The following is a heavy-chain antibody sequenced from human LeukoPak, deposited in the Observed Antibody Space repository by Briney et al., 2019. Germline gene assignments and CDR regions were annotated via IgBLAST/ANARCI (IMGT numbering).Heavy chain of an antibody. CDR3: ARCPYDSSGHRMFDP. D-gene: IGHD3-22*01. CDR1: GGTFSSYA. V-gene: IGHV1-69*05. J-gene: IGHJ5*02. Sequence: GSSVKVSCKASGGTFSSYAISWVRQAPGQGLEWMGGIIPIFGTANYAQKFQGRVTITTDESTSTAYMELSSLRSEDTAVYYCARCPYDSSGHRMFDPWGQGTLVTVSS. CDR2: IIPIFGTA.